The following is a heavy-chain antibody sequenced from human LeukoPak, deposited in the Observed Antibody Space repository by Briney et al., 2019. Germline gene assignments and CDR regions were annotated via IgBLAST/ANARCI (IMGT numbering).Heavy chain of an antibody. Sequence: PSETLSLTCTVSGGSISSYYWSWIRQPAGKGLEWIGRIYTSGSTNYNPSLKSRVTISVDKSKNQFSLKLSSVTAADTAVYYCAGDQQEGSGWPTAIYYYYMDVWGKGTTVTVSS. D-gene: IGHD6-19*01. CDR3: AGDQQEGSGWPTAIYYYYMDV. CDR1: GGSISSYY. V-gene: IGHV4-4*07. CDR2: IYTSGST. J-gene: IGHJ6*03.